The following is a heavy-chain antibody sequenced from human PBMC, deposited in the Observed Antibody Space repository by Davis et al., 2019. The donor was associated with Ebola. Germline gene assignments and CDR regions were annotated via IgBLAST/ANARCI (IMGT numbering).Heavy chain of an antibody. J-gene: IGHJ5*02. V-gene: IGHV3-11*01. CDR1: GFTFSDYY. Sequence: GGSLRLSCVASGFTFSDYYMSWIRQAPGKGLEWVAGIRNSGTTTHYADSVKGRFTISRDNSKNTLFLQMNSLRAEDTALYYCAKGSHIAVAGTDNWFDPWGQGTLVTVSS. CDR2: IRNSGTTT. D-gene: IGHD6-19*01. CDR3: AKGSHIAVAGTDNWFDP.